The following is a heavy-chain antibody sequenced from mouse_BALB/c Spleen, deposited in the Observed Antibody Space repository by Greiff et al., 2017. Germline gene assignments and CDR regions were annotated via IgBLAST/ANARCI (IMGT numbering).Heavy chain of an antibody. J-gene: IGHJ1*01. CDR3: TRDTTATRYFDV. CDR2: ISSGGSYT. D-gene: IGHD1-2*01. Sequence: EVKVVESGGGLVKPGGSLKLSCAASGFTFSSYTMSWVRQTPEKRLEWVATISSGGSYTYYPDSVKGRFTISRDNAKNTLYLQMSSLKSEDTAMYYCTRDTTATRYFDVWGAGTTVTVSS. CDR1: GFTFSSYT. V-gene: IGHV5-6-4*01.